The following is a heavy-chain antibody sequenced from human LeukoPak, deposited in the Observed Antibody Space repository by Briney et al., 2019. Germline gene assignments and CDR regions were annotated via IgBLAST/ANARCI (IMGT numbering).Heavy chain of an antibody. Sequence: NRGGSLQISCQGSGSIFTSYWIGWVRQMPGKGLEWMGIIYPGDSDTRYSPSFQGQVTISADKSIRTAYLQGSSLKASDTAMYYCARLPRYSGSYFEGWSDYWGQGTLVTVSS. D-gene: IGHD1-26*01. CDR2: IYPGDSDT. CDR1: GSIFTSYW. V-gene: IGHV5-51*01. J-gene: IGHJ4*02. CDR3: ARLPRYSGSYFEGWSDY.